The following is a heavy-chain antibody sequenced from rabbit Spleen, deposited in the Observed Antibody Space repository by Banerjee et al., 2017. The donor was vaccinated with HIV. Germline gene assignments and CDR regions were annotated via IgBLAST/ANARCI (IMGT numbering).Heavy chain of an antibody. CDR3: ARDTSSSFSSYGMDL. CDR1: GFSFSSGYW. CDR2: IYTGNSGST. Sequence: EESGGGLVQPEGSLTLTCTASGFSFSSGYWICWVRQAPGKGLEWIGCIYTGNSGSTYYASWAKGRFTISKTSSTTVTLQMTSLTVADTATYFCARDTSSSFSSYGMDLWGPGTLVTVS. J-gene: IGHJ6*01. D-gene: IGHD1-1*01. V-gene: IGHV1S45*01.